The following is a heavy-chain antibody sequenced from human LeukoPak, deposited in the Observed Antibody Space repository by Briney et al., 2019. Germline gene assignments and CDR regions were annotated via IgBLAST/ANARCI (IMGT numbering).Heavy chain of an antibody. J-gene: IGHJ4*02. D-gene: IGHD1-26*01. Sequence: SETLSLTCAVYGGSFSGYYWSWIRQPPGKGLEWIGEINHSGSTNYNPSLKSRVTISVDTSKNQFSLKLSSVTAADTAVYYCASGVGAATAGYWGQGTLVTVSS. CDR3: ASGVGAATAGY. V-gene: IGHV4-34*01. CDR2: INHSGST. CDR1: GGSFSGYY.